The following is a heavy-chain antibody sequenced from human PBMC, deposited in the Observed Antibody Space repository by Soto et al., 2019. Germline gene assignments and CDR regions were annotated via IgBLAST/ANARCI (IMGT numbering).Heavy chain of an antibody. CDR3: ARDGCGGDCITQNENWYFDL. J-gene: IGHJ2*01. CDR2: ISYDGSNK. D-gene: IGHD2-21*02. V-gene: IGHV3-30-3*01. Sequence: QVQLVESGGGVVQPGRSLRLSCAASGFTFSSYAMHWVRQAPGKGLEWVAVISYDGSNKYYADSVKGRFTISRDNSKNTLYLQINSLRAEDTAVYYCARDGCGGDCITQNENWYFDLWGRGTLVTVSS. CDR1: GFTFSSYA.